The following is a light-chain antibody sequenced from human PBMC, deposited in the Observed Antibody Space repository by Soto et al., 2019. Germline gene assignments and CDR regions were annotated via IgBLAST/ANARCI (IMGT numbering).Light chain of an antibody. J-gene: IGLJ2*01. Sequence: QSARTQPASVSGSPGQSITISCTGTSSDIGADNSVSWYQQHPGKAPQLMIYAVSHRPSRVSSRFSGSKSGNTISLTISGIQAEDEADYYCSSFTTSSPVVFGGGTKLTVL. CDR3: SSFTTSSPVV. V-gene: IGLV2-14*03. CDR2: AVS. CDR1: SSDIGADNS.